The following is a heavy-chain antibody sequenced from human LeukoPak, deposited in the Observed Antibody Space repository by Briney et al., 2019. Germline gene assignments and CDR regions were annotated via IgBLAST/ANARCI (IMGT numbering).Heavy chain of an antibody. CDR2: ISYDGSNK. CDR3: AKEGDCSGGSCYGGLDP. J-gene: IGHJ5*02. CDR1: GFNFSSYG. Sequence: GGSLRLSCAASGFNFSSYGMHWVRQAPGKGLEWVAVISYDGSNKYYADSVKGRFTISRDNSKNTLYLQMNSLRAEDTAVYYCAKEGDCSGGSCYGGLDPWGQGTLVTVSS. V-gene: IGHV3-30*18. D-gene: IGHD2-15*01.